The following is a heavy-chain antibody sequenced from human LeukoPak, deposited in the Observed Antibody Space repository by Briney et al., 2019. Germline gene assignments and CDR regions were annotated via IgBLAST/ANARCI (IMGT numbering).Heavy chain of an antibody. CDR3: CLKSGSGAFDI. J-gene: IGHJ3*02. Sequence: GGSLRLSCAASGFTFSSYAMSWVRQAPGKGLEWVSAISGSGGSTYYADSVKGRFTISRENAKNSLYLQMNSLRAGDTAVYYCCLKSGSGAFDIWGQGTMVTVSS. CDR1: GFTFSSYA. D-gene: IGHD5-12*01. V-gene: IGHV3-23*01. CDR2: ISGSGGST.